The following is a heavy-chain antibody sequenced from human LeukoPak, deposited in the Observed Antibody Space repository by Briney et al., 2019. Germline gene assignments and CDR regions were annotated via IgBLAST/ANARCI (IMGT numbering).Heavy chain of an antibody. CDR1: GFTFGNFW. V-gene: IGHV3-74*01. J-gene: IGHJ4*02. CDR3: TRATVTFDY. Sequence: PGGSLRLSCAASGFTFGNFWMHWVRQAPGKGLVWVARINTGGSNTVYADSVKGRFTISRDNARNTLYLQMSSLRPEDTAVYYCTRATVTFDYWGQGTLVTASS. D-gene: IGHD4-17*01. CDR2: INTGGSNT.